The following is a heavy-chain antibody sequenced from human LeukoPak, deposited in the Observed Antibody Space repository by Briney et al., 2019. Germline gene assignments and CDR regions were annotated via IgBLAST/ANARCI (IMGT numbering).Heavy chain of an antibody. Sequence: GGSLRLSRAASGFTFSSYWMHWVRQAPGKGLVWVSRINSDGSSTSYADSVKGRFTISRDNAKNTLYLQMNSLRAEDTAVYYCAKATKPNRRVPDAFDIWGQGTMVTVSS. V-gene: IGHV3-74*01. J-gene: IGHJ3*02. CDR2: INSDGSST. CDR1: GFTFSSYW. CDR3: AKATKPNRRVPDAFDI. D-gene: IGHD1-14*01.